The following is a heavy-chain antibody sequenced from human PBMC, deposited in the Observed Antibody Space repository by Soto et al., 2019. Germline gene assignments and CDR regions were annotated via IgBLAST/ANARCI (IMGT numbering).Heavy chain of an antibody. CDR2: FHPEDGET. CDR1: GYTFTSYY. V-gene: IGHV1-24*01. Sequence: ASVKGSCKASGYTFTSYYMHWVRQAPGQGLEWMGYFHPEDGETNYAQKLQGRVNMTKDTSTDTAYMELSSLRSEDTAVYYCATGFCGGECFRFDYWGQGTMVTVSS. J-gene: IGHJ4*02. CDR3: ATGFCGGECFRFDY. D-gene: IGHD2-21*01.